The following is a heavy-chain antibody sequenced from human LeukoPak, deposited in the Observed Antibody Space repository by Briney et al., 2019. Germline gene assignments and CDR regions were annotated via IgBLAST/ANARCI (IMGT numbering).Heavy chain of an antibody. CDR1: GYTFTSYG. J-gene: IGHJ6*02. Sequence: RASVKVSCKASGYTFTSYGISWVRQAPGQGLEWMGWISAYNGNTNYAQKLQGRVTMTTDTSTSTAYMELRSLRSDDTAVYYCAREGLLEWLLSTYYYYGMDVWGQGTTVTVSS. CDR3: AREGLLEWLLSTYYYYGMDV. V-gene: IGHV1-18*01. D-gene: IGHD3-3*01. CDR2: ISAYNGNT.